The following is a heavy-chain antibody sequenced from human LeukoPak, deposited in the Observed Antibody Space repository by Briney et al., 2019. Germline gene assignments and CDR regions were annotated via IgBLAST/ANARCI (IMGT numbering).Heavy chain of an antibody. V-gene: IGHV1-69*05. CDR3: ASYTYYYGSGSYHFDY. CDR2: IIPIFGTA. D-gene: IGHD3-10*01. CDR1: GGTFSSYA. J-gene: IGHJ4*02. Sequence: ASVKDSCKASGGTFSSYAISWVRQAPGQGLEWMGGIIPIFGTANYAQKFQGRVTITTDESTSTAYMELSSLRSEDTAVYYCASYTYYYGSGSYHFDYWGQGTLVTVSS.